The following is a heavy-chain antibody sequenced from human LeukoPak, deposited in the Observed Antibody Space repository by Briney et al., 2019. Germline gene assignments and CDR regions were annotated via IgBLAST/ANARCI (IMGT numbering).Heavy chain of an antibody. D-gene: IGHD3-10*01. Sequence: GGSLRLSCAASGFTFSSYSMNWVRQAPGKGLEWVSIIYSGGSTYYADSVKGRFTISRDNSKNTLYLQMNSLRAEDTALYYCAKDWFGELLSAFDIWGQGTMVTVSS. CDR2: IYSGGST. J-gene: IGHJ3*02. CDR1: GFTFSSYS. CDR3: AKDWFGELLSAFDI. V-gene: IGHV3-53*05.